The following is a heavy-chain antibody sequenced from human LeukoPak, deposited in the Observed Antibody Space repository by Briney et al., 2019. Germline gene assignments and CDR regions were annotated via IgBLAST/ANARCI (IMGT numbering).Heavy chain of an antibody. CDR1: GGSVSGYY. Sequence: SETLSLTCAVYGGSVSGYYWSWIRQPPGKGLEWIGEINHSGSTNYNPSLKSRVTISVDTSKNQFSLKLSSVTAADTAVYYCARGVPAAYWGQGTLVTVSS. CDR3: ARGVPAAY. V-gene: IGHV4-34*01. CDR2: INHSGST. J-gene: IGHJ4*02. D-gene: IGHD2-2*01.